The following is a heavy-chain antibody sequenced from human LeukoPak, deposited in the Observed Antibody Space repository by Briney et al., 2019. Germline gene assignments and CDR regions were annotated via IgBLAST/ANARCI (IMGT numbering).Heavy chain of an antibody. CDR1: GFTFSSYT. V-gene: IGHV3-30-3*01. CDR3: ASGHYPYAFDI. Sequence: QAGGSLRLSCAASGFTFSSYTMHWVRQAPGKGLEWVALMSYDGSNKWYADSVKGRFTISRDNSKNTLYLQMNSLRPEDTAVYYCASGHYPYAFDIWGQGTMVTVSS. D-gene: IGHD3-22*01. CDR2: MSYDGSNK. J-gene: IGHJ3*02.